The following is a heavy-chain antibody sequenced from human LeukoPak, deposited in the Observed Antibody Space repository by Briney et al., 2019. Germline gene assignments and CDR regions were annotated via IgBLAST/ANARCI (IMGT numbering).Heavy chain of an antibody. CDR1: GGSISSGGYY. CDR2: TYYSGST. J-gene: IGHJ4*02. D-gene: IGHD3-9*01. Sequence: SETLSLTCTVSGGSISSGGYYWSWIRQHPGKGLEWIGYTYYSGSTYYNPSLKSRVTISVDTSKNQFSLKLSSVTAADTAVYYCARGLYFDWLLEPYFDYWGQGTLVTVSS. CDR3: ARGLYFDWLLEPYFDY. V-gene: IGHV4-31*03.